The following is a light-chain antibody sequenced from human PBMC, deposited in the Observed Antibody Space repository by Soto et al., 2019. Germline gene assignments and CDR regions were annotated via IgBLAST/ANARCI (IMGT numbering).Light chain of an antibody. Sequence: DIVMTQTPLSLRVTLGQPASISCSSSQSPVDGDGITSLSWLHQRPGQPPRLLIYKVSNRFSGVPDRFSGSRAGTDFTRKINRVKAVVVLVYYSTQTLQSPFTFAQ. CDR2: KVS. J-gene: IGKJ1*01. CDR3: TQTLQSPFT. CDR1: QSPVDGDGITS. V-gene: IGKV2-24*01.